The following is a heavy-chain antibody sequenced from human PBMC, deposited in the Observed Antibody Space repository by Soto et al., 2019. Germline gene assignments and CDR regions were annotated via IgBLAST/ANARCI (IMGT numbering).Heavy chain of an antibody. J-gene: IGHJ4*02. CDR2: IGSSGST. V-gene: IGHV3-23*01. D-gene: IGHD3-3*01. Sequence: PGGSLRLSCAASGFNVGAFAVNWVRQAPGKGLEWVSAIGSSGSTYYADSVKGRFTISRDTPKKTLYLQMNSLRVEDTAKYYCAKGFRSLEWYSLAPFDYWGQGALVTVSS. CDR1: GFNVGAFA. CDR3: AKGFRSLEWYSLAPFDY.